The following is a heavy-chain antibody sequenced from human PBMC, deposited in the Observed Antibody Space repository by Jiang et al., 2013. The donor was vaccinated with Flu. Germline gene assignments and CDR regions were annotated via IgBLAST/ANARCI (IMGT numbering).Heavy chain of an antibody. V-gene: IGHV2-5*02. CDR3: AHSPNYDFWSGQYPTHFDY. CDR2: IYWDDDK. J-gene: IGHJ4*02. D-gene: IGHD3-3*01. Sequence: KPTQTLTLTCTFSGFSLSTSGVGVGWIRQPPGKALEWLALIYWDDDKRYSPSLKSRLTITKDTSKNQVVLTMTNMDPVDTATYYCAHSPNYDFWSGQYPTHFDYWGQGTLVTVSS. CDR1: GFSLSTSGVG.